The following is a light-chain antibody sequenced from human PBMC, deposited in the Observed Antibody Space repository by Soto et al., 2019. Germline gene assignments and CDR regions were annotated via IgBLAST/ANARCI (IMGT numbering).Light chain of an antibody. CDR3: SLYTSENAYV. V-gene: IGLV2-18*01. CDR1: STDFVSYNR. J-gene: IGLJ1*01. Sequence: QSALTQPPSVSGSPGQSVTISCTGTSTDFVSYNRVSWYQQPPGTAPTLMIYEVSKRPSGVPDRFSGSKSGNTASLTISGLQAADEADYYCSLYTSENAYVFGTGTKLTVL. CDR2: EVS.